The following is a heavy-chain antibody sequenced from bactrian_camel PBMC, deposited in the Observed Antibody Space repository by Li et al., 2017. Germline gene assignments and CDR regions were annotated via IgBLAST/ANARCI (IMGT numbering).Heavy chain of an antibody. CDR3: AAADQAGVPTMSSIFWNY. CDR2: IDSDSITT. J-gene: IGHJ4*01. Sequence: HVQLVESGGGSVQAGGSLRLSCQASESTRSTNYMAWFRQAPGKEREGVAAIDSDSITTVYADSVKGRFTISKDNAKDTLYLQMDNLKPEDSAMYYCAAADQAGVPTMSSIFWNYWGQGTQVTVS. CDR1: ESTRSTNY. D-gene: IGHD4*01. V-gene: IGHV3S26*01.